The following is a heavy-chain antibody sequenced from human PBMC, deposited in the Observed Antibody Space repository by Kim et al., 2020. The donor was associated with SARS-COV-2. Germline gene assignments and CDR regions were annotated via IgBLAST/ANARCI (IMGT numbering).Heavy chain of an antibody. CDR2: INSDGSST. CDR1: GFTFSSYW. CDR3: ARAWFYGSGPVDY. J-gene: IGHJ4*02. V-gene: IGHV3-74*01. Sequence: GGSLRLSCAASGFTFSSYWMHWVRQAPGKGLVWVSRINSDGSSTSYADSVKGRFTISRDNAKNTLYLQMNSLRAEDTAVYYCARAWFYGSGPVDYWGQGTLVTVSS. D-gene: IGHD3-10*01.